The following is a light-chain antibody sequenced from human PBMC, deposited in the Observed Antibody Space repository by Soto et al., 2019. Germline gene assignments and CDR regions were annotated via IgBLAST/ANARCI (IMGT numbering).Light chain of an antibody. Sequence: EIVMTQSPATLSVSPGERATLSCRASQSISTNLAWYQQKPGQAPRLLIFGASTRATGIPASFSGSGSGADFTLTIYSLQSEDFAIYYCQQYNNWPYTFGQGTKLEIK. V-gene: IGKV3-15*01. CDR2: GAS. CDR1: QSISTN. CDR3: QQYNNWPYT. J-gene: IGKJ2*01.